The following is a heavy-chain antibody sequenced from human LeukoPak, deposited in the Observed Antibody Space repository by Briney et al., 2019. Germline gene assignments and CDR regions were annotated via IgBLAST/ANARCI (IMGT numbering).Heavy chain of an antibody. D-gene: IGHD1-26*01. V-gene: IGHV4-39*07. CDR2: IYYSGLT. J-gene: IGHJ4*02. Sequence: SETLSLTCTVSGGSVSSSSYYWAWIRQPPGKGLEWIGSIYYSGLTNYSPSLKSRVTISLDTSKNQFSLNINFVTAADTAVYYCARAAPNREGDSGSYSFDYWGQGTLVTVSS. CDR3: ARAAPNREGDSGSYSFDY. CDR1: GGSVSSSSYY.